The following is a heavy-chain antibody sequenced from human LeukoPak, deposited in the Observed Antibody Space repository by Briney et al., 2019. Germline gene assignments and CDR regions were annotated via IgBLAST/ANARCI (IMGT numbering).Heavy chain of an antibody. D-gene: IGHD3-22*01. CDR3: AREYYYDSKGFST. CDR2: ISSSGSTI. Sequence: KPGGSLRLSCAVSGFIFSDYYMTWIRQAPGKGLEWVSDISSSGSTIRYADSVKGRFTISRDNAKDSLYLQMNSLRAEDSAMYYCAREYYYDSKGFSTWGQGTLVTVSS. V-gene: IGHV3-11*01. CDR1: GFIFSDYY. J-gene: IGHJ4*02.